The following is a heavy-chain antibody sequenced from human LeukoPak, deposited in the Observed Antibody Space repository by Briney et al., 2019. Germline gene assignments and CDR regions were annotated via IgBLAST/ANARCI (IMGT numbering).Heavy chain of an antibody. CDR1: GYTFTGYY. CDR3: ASTSIMYYDFWSGDNWFDP. CDR2: INPNSGGT. D-gene: IGHD3-3*01. V-gene: IGHV1-2*02. Sequence: ASVKVSCKASGYTFTGYYMHWVRQAPGQGLEWMGWINPNSGGTNYAQKFQGRVTMTRDTSISTAYMELSRLRSDDTAVYYCASTSIMYYDFWSGDNWFDPWGQGTLVTVSS. J-gene: IGHJ5*02.